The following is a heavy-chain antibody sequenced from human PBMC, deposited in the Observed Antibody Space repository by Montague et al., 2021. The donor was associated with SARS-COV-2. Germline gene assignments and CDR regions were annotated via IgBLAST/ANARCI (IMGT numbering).Heavy chain of an antibody. Sequence: SLRLSCAASGFTFGDHAMHWVRQAPGKGPEWISGITWDSGTLGYADSVKGRLTISRDNAKNSLYLQMNSLRVEDTALYYCAKDFDYYDSSGYFDYWGQGTLVTVSS. J-gene: IGHJ4*02. CDR2: ITWDSGTL. D-gene: IGHD3-22*01. V-gene: IGHV3-9*01. CDR3: AKDFDYYDSSGYFDY. CDR1: GFTFGDHA.